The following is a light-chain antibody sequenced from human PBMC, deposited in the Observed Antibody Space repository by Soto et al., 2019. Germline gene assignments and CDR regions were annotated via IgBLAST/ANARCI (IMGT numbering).Light chain of an antibody. CDR3: QQTYRTLWT. J-gene: IGKJ1*01. Sequence: DIQMTQSPSSLSASVGDRVTITCRASQSFNSYLNWYQQKPGKAPKLLIYAASSLQSGVPSRFSGSGSGTDFTLTISSLQPEDFTTCYCQQTYRTLWTFGQGTKVDIK. CDR2: AAS. V-gene: IGKV1-39*01. CDR1: QSFNSY.